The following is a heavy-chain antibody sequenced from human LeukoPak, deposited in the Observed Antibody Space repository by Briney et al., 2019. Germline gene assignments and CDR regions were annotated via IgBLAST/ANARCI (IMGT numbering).Heavy chain of an antibody. J-gene: IGHJ4*02. Sequence: GRSLRLSCAASGFNFSASGMHWVRQSPGKGLEWVALILYDGSYKYSADSVKGRFSISRDNSKNTVYLEMNSLRPEDTAVYYCARDGGHCLDYWGQGSLVTVSS. CDR2: ILYDGSYK. V-gene: IGHV3-33*01. D-gene: IGHD2-21*01. CDR1: GFNFSASG. CDR3: ARDGGHCLDY.